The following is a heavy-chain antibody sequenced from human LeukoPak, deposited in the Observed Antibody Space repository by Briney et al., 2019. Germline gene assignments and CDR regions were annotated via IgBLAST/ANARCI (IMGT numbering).Heavy chain of an antibody. D-gene: IGHD1-7*01. CDR2: IYYSGST. V-gene: IGHV4-59*12. J-gene: IGHJ6*03. Sequence: SETLSLTCTVSGGSISSYYWSWIRQPPGKGLEWIGYIYYSGSTYYNPSLKSRVTISVDTSKNQFSLKLSSVTAADTAVYYCAKTTPSYYYYYYMDVWGKGTTVTVSS. CDR3: AKTTPSYYYYYYMDV. CDR1: GGSISSYY.